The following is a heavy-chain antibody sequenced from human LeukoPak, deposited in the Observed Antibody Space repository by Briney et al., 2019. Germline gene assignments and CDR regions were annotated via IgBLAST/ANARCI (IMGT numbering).Heavy chain of an antibody. D-gene: IGHD3-22*01. Sequence: GGSLRLSCAASGFTFSDYYMSWIRQAPGKGLEWVSYISSSGSTIYYADSVKGRFTISRDNAKNSLYLQMNSLRAEDTAVYYCARGFFGWDYYDSSGYKDGVVYWGQGTLVTVSS. CDR2: ISSSGSTI. CDR3: ARGFFGWDYYDSSGYKDGVVY. CDR1: GFTFSDYY. J-gene: IGHJ4*02. V-gene: IGHV3-11*01.